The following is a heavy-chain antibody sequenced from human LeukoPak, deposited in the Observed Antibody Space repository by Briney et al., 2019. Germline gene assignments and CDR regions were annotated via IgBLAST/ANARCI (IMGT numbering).Heavy chain of an antibody. CDR2: IIPIFGTA. D-gene: IGHD2-15*01. CDR1: GGTFSSYA. CDR3: AMLGYCSGGSCYYFDY. Sequence: ASVKVSCKASGGTFSSYAISWVRQAPGQGLEWMGRIIPIFGTANYAQKFQGRVTITADKSTSTAYMELSSLRSEDTAVYCCAMLGYCSGGSCYYFDYGGQGTLVTVSS. V-gene: IGHV1-69*06. J-gene: IGHJ4*02.